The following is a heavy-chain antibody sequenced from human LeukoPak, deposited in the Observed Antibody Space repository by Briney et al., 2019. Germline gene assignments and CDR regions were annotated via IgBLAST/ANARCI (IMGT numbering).Heavy chain of an antibody. CDR1: GFTFSSYS. J-gene: IGHJ5*02. D-gene: IGHD3-10*01. Sequence: HPGGSLRLSCVVSGFTFSSYSMNWVRQAPGRGLEWVSYISSSSSVIYYADSVRGRFTISRDNTKNSLYLQMNSLRAEDTAVYYCARDFYYSSGVAWGQGTLVTVSS. CDR3: ARDFYYSSGVA. CDR2: ISSSSSVI. V-gene: IGHV3-48*04.